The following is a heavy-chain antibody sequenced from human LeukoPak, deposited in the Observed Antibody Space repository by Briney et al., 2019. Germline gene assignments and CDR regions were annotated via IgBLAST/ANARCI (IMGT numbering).Heavy chain of an antibody. CDR3: ARDPSIFGVVNYAFDI. V-gene: IGHV4-59*01. J-gene: IGHJ3*02. CDR1: GGSISSYY. CDR2: LYYCGST. Sequence: PSETLSLTCTVSGGSISSYYWSWIRQPPGKGLEWIGYLYYCGSTDYNPSLKSRVTISVDTSKNQFSLRLSSVTAADTAVYYCARDPSIFGVVNYAFDIWGQGKMVTVSS. D-gene: IGHD3-3*01.